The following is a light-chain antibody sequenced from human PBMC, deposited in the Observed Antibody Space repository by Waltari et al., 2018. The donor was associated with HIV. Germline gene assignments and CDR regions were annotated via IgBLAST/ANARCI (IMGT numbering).Light chain of an antibody. J-gene: IGLJ1*01. Sequence: HPASVSGSPGQSITISCTGTSSDVGGYHYVSWYQQFPGKAPKLMISEVSNRPSGVSDRLSGSKSGNTASLTISGLQAEDEADYYCSSYTTGSTLVVFGTGTKVIVL. CDR1: SSDVGGYHY. CDR3: SSYTTGSTLVV. V-gene: IGLV2-14*01. CDR2: EVS.